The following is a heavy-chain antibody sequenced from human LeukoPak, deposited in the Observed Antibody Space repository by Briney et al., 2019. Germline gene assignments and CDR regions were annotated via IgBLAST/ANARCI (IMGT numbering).Heavy chain of an antibody. J-gene: IGHJ5*02. CDR2: ISASGGNT. V-gene: IGHV3-23*01. CDR1: GFTFSNYA. D-gene: IGHD4-17*01. Sequence: PRGSLRLSCAASGFTFSNYAMNWVRQAPGKGLEWVSGISASGGNTYYADSVKGRLTISRDNSKNTLYLQMHSLRAEDTAVYYCAKEYGDYGPDWFDPWGQGNLVTVSS. CDR3: AKEYGDYGPDWFDP.